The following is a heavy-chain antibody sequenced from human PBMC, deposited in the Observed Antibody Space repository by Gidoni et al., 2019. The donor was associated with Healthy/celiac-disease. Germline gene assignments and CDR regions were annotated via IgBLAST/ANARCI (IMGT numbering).Heavy chain of an antibody. Sequence: QVQLVQSGAEVKKPGASVKVSCKASGYTSTSYAMHWVRQAPGQRLAWMGWINAGNGNTKYSQKFQGRVTITRDTSASTAYMELSSLRSEDTAVYYCARGLRYCSGGSCYDYWGQGTLVTVSS. CDR1: GYTSTSYA. V-gene: IGHV1-3*01. CDR2: INAGNGNT. J-gene: IGHJ4*02. CDR3: ARGLRYCSGGSCYDY. D-gene: IGHD2-15*01.